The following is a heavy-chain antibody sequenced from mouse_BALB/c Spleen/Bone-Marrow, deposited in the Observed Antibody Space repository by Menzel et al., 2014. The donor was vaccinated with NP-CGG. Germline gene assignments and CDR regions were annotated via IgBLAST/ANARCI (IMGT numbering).Heavy chain of an antibody. D-gene: IGHD2-4*01. CDR3: ALYYDYDVGY. CDR1: GFNIKDTY. CDR2: IDPANGNT. V-gene: IGHV14-3*02. J-gene: IGHJ2*01. Sequence: EVQLQQSGAELVKPGASVKLSCTASGFNIKDTYMHWVKQRPEQGLEWIGRIDPANGNTKYDLKFQGKATITADTSSNTAYLQLSSLTSEDTAVYYCALYYDYDVGYWGQGTTLTGSS.